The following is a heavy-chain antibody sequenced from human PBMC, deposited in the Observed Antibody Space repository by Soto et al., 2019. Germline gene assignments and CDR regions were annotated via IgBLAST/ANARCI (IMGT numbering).Heavy chain of an antibody. J-gene: IGHJ2*01. CDR1: GRSFSGYY. V-gene: IGHV4-34*01. D-gene: IGHD2-2*03. CDR3: ARGLGYCSSTSCYRHYWYFDL. Sequence: QVQLQQWGAGLLKPSETLSLTCAVYGRSFSGYYWSWIRQPPGKGLEWIGEINHSGSTNYNPSLKCRVTISVDTSKNQFSLKLSSVTAADTAVYYCARGLGYCSSTSCYRHYWYFDLWGRGTLVTVSS. CDR2: INHSGST.